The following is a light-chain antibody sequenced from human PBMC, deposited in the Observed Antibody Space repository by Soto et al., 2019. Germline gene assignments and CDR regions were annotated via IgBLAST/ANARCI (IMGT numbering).Light chain of an antibody. CDR3: HQYNSWPRGT. J-gene: IGKJ3*01. Sequence: DIQMTQSPSTLSASVGDRVAITCRASQNIGDLLAWYQLKPGEAPKLLIYKASYLETGVPSRFRGSGSGTEFTLTISSLQSEDSAVYYCHQYNSWPRGTFGPGTKVDIK. CDR2: KAS. CDR1: QNIGDL. V-gene: IGKV1-5*03.